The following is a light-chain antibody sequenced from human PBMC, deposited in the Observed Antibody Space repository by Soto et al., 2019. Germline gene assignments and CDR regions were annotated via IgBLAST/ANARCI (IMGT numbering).Light chain of an antibody. CDR2: GAS. V-gene: IGKV3-20*01. CDR1: QSVSRY. CDR3: HHYGSSPWT. J-gene: IGKJ1*01. Sequence: EIVLTQSPGTLSLSPGERATLSCRASQSVSRYFAWYQQKPGQAPRVLFYGASSMATGIPDRFSGSGSGTDFQLTISILEPEDFAVYYCHHYGSSPWTFGPGTKLEIK.